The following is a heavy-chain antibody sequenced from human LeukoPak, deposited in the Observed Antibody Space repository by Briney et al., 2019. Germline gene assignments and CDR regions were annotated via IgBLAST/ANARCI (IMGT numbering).Heavy chain of an antibody. Sequence: GGSLRLSCAASGFTFSSYAMHWVRQAPGKGLEWVAVISYDGSNKYHAASVKGRFTISRDHSKNTLYLQMNSLRAEDTAVYYCARDRSPYYYDSSGSFDYWGQGTLVTVSS. J-gene: IGHJ4*02. V-gene: IGHV3-30-3*01. CDR1: GFTFSSYA. CDR2: ISYDGSNK. D-gene: IGHD3-22*01. CDR3: ARDRSPYYYDSSGSFDY.